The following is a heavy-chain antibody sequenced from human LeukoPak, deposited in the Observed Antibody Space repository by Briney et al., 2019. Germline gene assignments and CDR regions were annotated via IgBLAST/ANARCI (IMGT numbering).Heavy chain of an antibody. J-gene: IGHJ4*02. V-gene: IGHV3-74*01. CDR1: GFTFRSHW. CDR2: ISSDGSST. CDR3: ARDLGGVTDY. D-gene: IGHD2-21*02. Sequence: ARGSLRLSRGAYGFTFRSHWMHWVRQPPGKGLVWVSRISSDGSSTSYADSVKGRFTISRDNAKNTLYLQMNSLRAEATAVYYCARDLGGVTDYWGQGTLVTVSS.